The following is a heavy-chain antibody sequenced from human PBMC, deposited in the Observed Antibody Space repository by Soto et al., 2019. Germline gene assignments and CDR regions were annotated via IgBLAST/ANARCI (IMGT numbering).Heavy chain of an antibody. CDR1: GFNFGNFG. D-gene: IGHD5-12*01. Sequence: GGSLRLSCVASGFNFGNFGMHWVRQAPGKGLEWLTVISNDENIKQDSVRGRFAIDRDNSKNTLYLHLASLRAEDTAIYYCARGIRGVLDYWGKGTPVTV. CDR2: ISNDENIK. J-gene: IGHJ4*02. CDR3: ARGIRGVLDY. V-gene: IGHV3-33*01.